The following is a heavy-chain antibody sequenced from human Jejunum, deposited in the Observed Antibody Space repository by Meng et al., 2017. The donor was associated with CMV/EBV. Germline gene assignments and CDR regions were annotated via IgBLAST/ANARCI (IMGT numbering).Heavy chain of an antibody. Sequence: FTVSRYGLAGVRQAPGKGPEWVANVNQDGGETYYVDSVKGRFTVSRDNAKNSLSLQMNSLRAEDTAVYYCARVEDFGSAHYGMDVWGQGTAVTVSS. CDR3: ARVEDFGSAHYGMDV. J-gene: IGHJ6*02. V-gene: IGHV3-7*01. CDR1: FTVSRYG. CDR2: VNQDGGET. D-gene: IGHD3-3*01.